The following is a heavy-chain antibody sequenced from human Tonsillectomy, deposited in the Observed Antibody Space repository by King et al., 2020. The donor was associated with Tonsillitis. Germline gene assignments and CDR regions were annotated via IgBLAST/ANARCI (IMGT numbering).Heavy chain of an antibody. J-gene: IGHJ3*02. CDR2: IYTSGST. Sequence: QLQESGPGLVKPSETLSLTCTVSGGSISSYYWSWIRQPAGKGLEWIGRIYTSGSTNYNPSLKSRVTMSVDTSKNQFSLKLSSVTAAVSAYYCASDRGLDAFDIWGQGTMVTVSS. CDR3: ASDRGLDAFDI. CDR1: GGSISSYY. V-gene: IGHV4-4*07.